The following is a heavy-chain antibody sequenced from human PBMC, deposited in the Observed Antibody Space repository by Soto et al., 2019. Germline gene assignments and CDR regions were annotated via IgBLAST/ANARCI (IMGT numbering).Heavy chain of an antibody. CDR2: IYYSGST. V-gene: IGHV4-59*01. Sequence: QVQLQESGPGLVKPSETLSLTCTVSGGSISSYYWSWIRQPPGKGLEWIGYIYYSGSTNYNPSLKSRVTISVDKSKNQFFLKLSSVTAADTAVYYCAAYIRTIFGVVIASYFDYWGQGTLVTDSS. D-gene: IGHD3-3*01. CDR3: AAYIRTIFGVVIASYFDY. J-gene: IGHJ4*02. CDR1: GGSISSYY.